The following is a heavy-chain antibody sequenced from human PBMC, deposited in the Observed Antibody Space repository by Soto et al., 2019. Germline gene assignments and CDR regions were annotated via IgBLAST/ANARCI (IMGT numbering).Heavy chain of an antibody. J-gene: IGHJ5*02. CDR3: AHFGFSSSQFDP. Sequence: QITLEESGPTLVKPTQTLTLTCTFSGFSLSTSGVGVGWIRQPPGKALEWLALIYWVDDKRYNPSLKRRLTITKDTSKNQVVLTMTNMDPVDTATYFCAHFGFSSSQFDPWGQVTLVTVSS. D-gene: IGHD6-13*01. CDR1: GFSLSTSGVG. CDR2: IYWVDDK. V-gene: IGHV2-5*02.